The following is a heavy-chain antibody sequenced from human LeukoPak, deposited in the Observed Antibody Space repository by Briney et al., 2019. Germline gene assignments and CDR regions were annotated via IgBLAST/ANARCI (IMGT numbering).Heavy chain of an antibody. J-gene: IGHJ5*02. D-gene: IGHD6-19*01. V-gene: IGHV4-34*01. CDR1: GGSFSGYY. CDR3: ARVSLAVGNNWFDP. CDR2: INHSGST. Sequence: SETLSLTCAVYGGSFSGYYWSWIRQPPGKGLEWIGEINHSGSTNYNPSPKSRVTISVDTSKNQFSLKLSSVTAADTAVYYCARVSLAVGNNWFDPWGQGTLVTVSS.